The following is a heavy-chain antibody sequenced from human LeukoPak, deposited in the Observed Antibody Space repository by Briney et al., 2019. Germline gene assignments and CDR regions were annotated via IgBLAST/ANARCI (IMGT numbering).Heavy chain of an antibody. J-gene: IGHJ6*02. V-gene: IGHV3-30-3*01. CDR3: ARDRLFYFHSPDYRAGYFYAMDV. D-gene: IGHD3-22*01. Sequence: GRSLRLSCSASGFTFNTYPMHWVRRSPGKGLEWVAVTSHDESYKFYAESVKGRFTISRDNSNNTLYLQMNTLRPEDTSVYYCARDRLFYFHSPDYRAGYFYAMDVWGQGTTVTVSS. CDR2: TSHDESYK. CDR1: GFTFNTYP.